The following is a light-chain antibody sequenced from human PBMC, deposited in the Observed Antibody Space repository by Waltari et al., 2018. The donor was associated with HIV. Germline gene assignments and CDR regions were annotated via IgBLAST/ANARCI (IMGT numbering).Light chain of an antibody. CDR1: SSNIGIDY. J-gene: IGLJ3*02. CDR3: GTWDHRLSAGV. V-gene: IGLV1-51*01. CDR2: ATN. Sequence: QSVLTQPPSVSAAPGQKVTISCSGSSSNIGIDYVSWYQHVPGAAPRLLIYATNKRPSGIPDRFSGSKSGTSATLGITGLQTGDEADYYCGTWDHRLSAGVFGGGTKLTVL.